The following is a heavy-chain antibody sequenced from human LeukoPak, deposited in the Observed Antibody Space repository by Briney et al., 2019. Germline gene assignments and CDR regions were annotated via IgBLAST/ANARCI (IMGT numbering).Heavy chain of an antibody. V-gene: IGHV3-30*18. CDR1: GFTFSSYG. CDR3: AKEYSSSPNGDP. D-gene: IGHD6-6*01. J-gene: IGHJ5*02. CDR2: ISYDGSNK. Sequence: GGSLRLSCAASGFTFSSYGMHWVRQAPGKGPEWVAVISYDGSNKYYADSVKGRFTISRDNSKNTLYPQMNSLRAEDTAVYYCAKEYSSSPNGDPWGQGTLVTVSS.